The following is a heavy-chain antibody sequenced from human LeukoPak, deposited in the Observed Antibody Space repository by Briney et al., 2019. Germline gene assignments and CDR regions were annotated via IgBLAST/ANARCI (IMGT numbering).Heavy chain of an antibody. V-gene: IGHV3-66*01. CDR2: IYSGGST. CDR1: GFTVSSNY. Sequence: PGGSLRLSCAASGFTVSSNYMSWVRQAPGKGLEWVSVIYSGGSTYYADSVKGRFTISRDNSKNTLYLQMNSLRAEDTAVYYCALTGWIAAAVYWYFDLWGRGTLVTVSS. J-gene: IGHJ2*01. D-gene: IGHD6-13*01. CDR3: ALTGWIAAAVYWYFDL.